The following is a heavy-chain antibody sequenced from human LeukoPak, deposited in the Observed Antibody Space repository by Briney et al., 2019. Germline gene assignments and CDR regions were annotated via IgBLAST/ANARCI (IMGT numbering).Heavy chain of an antibody. CDR1: GFTVSSNY. V-gene: IGHV3-66*01. CDR3: ARGVVGAKLDWFDP. CDR2: IYSGGST. J-gene: IGHJ5*02. Sequence: PGGSLRLSCAASGFTVSSNYMSWVRQAPGKGLEWVSVIYSGGSTYYADSVKGRFTISRDNSKNTLYLRMNSLRAEDTAVYYCARGVVGAKLDWFDPWGQGTLVTVSS. D-gene: IGHD1-26*01.